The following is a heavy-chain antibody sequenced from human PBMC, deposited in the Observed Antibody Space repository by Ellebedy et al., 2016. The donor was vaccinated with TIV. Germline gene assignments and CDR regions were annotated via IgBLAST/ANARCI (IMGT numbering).Heavy chain of an antibody. CDR2: ISSDGTNK. CDR3: AKDESGGDLPRPFDH. J-gene: IGHJ4*02. V-gene: IGHV3-30*18. Sequence: GESLKISCAASRFTFSIFGLHWVRQAPGEGLEWVAIISSDGTNKYYADSVRGRFTISRDNSKNTLYLQMDSLRPEDTAIYYCAKDESGGDLPRPFDHWGQGTLVTVSS. D-gene: IGHD5-12*01. CDR1: RFTFSIFG.